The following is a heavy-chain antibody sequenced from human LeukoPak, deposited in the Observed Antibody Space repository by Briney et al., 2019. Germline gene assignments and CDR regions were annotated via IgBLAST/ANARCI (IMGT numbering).Heavy chain of an antibody. D-gene: IGHD6-19*01. CDR2: ISRNSSSI. CDR1: GFTFSRYD. V-gene: IGHV3-11*01. Sequence: GGSLRLSCAASGFTFSRYDMSWIRQPPGKGLEWVSYISRNSSSIYYADSVKGRFTIFRDNAKNSLYLQMNSLRAEDTALYYCAKDIRGSGWYYFDYWGQGTLVTVSS. CDR3: AKDIRGSGWYYFDY. J-gene: IGHJ4*02.